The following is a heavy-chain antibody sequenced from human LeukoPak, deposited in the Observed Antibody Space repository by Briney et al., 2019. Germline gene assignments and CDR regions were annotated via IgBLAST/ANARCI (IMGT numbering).Heavy chain of an antibody. CDR3: AREEDSSTIRSSHGMDV. D-gene: IGHD6-6*01. CDR2: ISSGSAYI. CDR1: GFTFSIYT. J-gene: IGHJ6*02. Sequence: GGSLRLSCATSGFTFSIYTMNWVRKAAGKGLEWVSCISSGSAYIYNADSVKGRFTISRDNAKNSLYLQMNNLRAEDTAVYYCAREEDSSTIRSSHGMDVWGQGTTVTVSS. V-gene: IGHV3-21*01.